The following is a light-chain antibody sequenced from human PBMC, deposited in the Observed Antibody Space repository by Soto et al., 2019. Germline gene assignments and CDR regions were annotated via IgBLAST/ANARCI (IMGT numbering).Light chain of an antibody. CDR2: EGT. Sequence: QSALTQPASVSGSPGQSITISCTGTSSDVGSYNLVSWYQQHPGKAPKLIIYEGTHRPSGVSNRFSGSNSGNTASLTISGLQADDEAHYYCSSDAGRVVFGGGTNLTVL. CDR3: SSDAGRVV. V-gene: IGLV2-23*01. CDR1: SSDVGSYNL. J-gene: IGLJ2*01.